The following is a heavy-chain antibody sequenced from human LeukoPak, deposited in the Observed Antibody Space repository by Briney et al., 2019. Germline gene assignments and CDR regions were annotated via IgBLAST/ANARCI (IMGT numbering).Heavy chain of an antibody. Sequence: PGGSPRLSCAASGFTFNDHWMRWVRQAPGKGLEWVANIKEDGSEKYYVDSVKGRFTISRDNAKNSLYLQMNSVRVEDTAVYYCASTTEKWGQGTLVTVS. V-gene: IGHV3-7*01. CDR2: IKEDGSEK. CDR1: GFTFNDHW. J-gene: IGHJ4*02. D-gene: IGHD4-17*01. CDR3: ASTTEK.